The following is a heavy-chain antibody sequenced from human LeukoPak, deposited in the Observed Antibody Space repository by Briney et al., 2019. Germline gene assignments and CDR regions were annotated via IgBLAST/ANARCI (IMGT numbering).Heavy chain of an antibody. Sequence: GGSLRLSCAASGFTFSSYGMHWVRQAPGKGLEWVAFIRYDGSNKYYADSVKGRFIISRDNSKNTLYLQMNSLRAEDTAVYYCAKDDIVVVPAALGTYYYYGMDVWGQGTTVTVSS. J-gene: IGHJ6*02. D-gene: IGHD2-2*01. CDR3: AKDDIVVVPAALGTYYYYGMDV. CDR2: IRYDGSNK. V-gene: IGHV3-30*02. CDR1: GFTFSSYG.